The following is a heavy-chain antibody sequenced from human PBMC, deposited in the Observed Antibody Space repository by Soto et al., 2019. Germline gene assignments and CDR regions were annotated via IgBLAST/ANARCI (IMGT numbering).Heavy chain of an antibody. D-gene: IGHD4-17*01. Sequence: QVQLVQSGSEVKRPGASGKVSCKASGYSFKGYAFSWVRQAPGQGLEWMGWISAYNGKTIYSQKFQDRFTMTTDTSTTTAYMELRNLGSDDTAVYYCARCYSDYGDDGLSLRYWRQGTLVTVSS. CDR1: GYSFKGYA. CDR2: ISAYNGKT. J-gene: IGHJ1*01. V-gene: IGHV1-18*01. CDR3: ARCYSDYGDDGLSLRY.